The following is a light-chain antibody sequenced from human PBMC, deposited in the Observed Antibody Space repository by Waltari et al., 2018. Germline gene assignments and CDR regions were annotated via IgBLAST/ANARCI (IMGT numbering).Light chain of an antibody. V-gene: IGKV3-20*01. Sequence: EIVLTQSPGTLSLSPGETATLSCRASQSVKSEYLTWYQQKPGQAPRLLVYGASSRATGIPDRFSGSGSGTDFTLTIRRLGPEDFAVFYCLQWGASQWTFGQGTRVEVK. CDR1: QSVKSEY. J-gene: IGKJ1*01. CDR3: LQWGASQWT. CDR2: GAS.